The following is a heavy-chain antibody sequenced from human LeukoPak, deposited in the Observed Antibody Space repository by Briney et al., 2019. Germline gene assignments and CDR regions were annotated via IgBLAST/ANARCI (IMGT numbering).Heavy chain of an antibody. CDR3: ARQGGYSGYDYSSFDY. CDR1: GGSISSSSYY. J-gene: IGHJ4*02. V-gene: IGHV4-39*01. D-gene: IGHD5-12*01. Sequence: SETLSLTCTVSGGSISSSSYYWGWIRQPPGKGLEWIGSIYYSGSTYYNPSLKSRVTISVDTSKNQFSLKLSSVTAADTAVYYCARQGGYSGYDYSSFDYWGQGTLVTVSP. CDR2: IYYSGST.